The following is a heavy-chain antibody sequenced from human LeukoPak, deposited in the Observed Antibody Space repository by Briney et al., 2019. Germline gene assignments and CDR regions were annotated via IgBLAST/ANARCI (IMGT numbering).Heavy chain of an antibody. J-gene: IGHJ4*02. CDR3: ARGWGYYGSGRTPHYFDY. D-gene: IGHD3-10*01. CDR2: INHSGST. CDR1: GGSFSGYY. Sequence: SETLSLTCAVYGGSFSGYYRSWIRQPPGKGLEWIGEINHSGSTNYNPSLKSRVTISVDTSKNQFSLKLSSVTAADTAVYYCARGWGYYGSGRTPHYFDYWGQGTLVTVSS. V-gene: IGHV4-34*01.